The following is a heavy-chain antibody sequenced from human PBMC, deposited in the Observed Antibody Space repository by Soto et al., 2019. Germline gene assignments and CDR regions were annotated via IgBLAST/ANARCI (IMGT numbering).Heavy chain of an antibody. CDR1: GYTFTSYD. J-gene: IGHJ6*02. V-gene: IGHV1-8*01. CDR2: MNPNSGNT. CDR3: ARGYCISTSCPDPNYYYYGMDV. Sequence: QVQLVQSGAEVKKPGASVKVSCKASGYTFTSYDINWVRQATGQGLEWMGWMNPNSGNTGYAQKFQGRVTMTRNTSISTAYMELSSLRSEDTAVYYCARGYCISTSCPDPNYYYYGMDVWGQGTTVTVSS. D-gene: IGHD2-2*01.